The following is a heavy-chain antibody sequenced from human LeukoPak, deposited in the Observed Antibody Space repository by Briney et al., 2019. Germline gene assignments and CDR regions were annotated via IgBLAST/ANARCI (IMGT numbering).Heavy chain of an antibody. Sequence: GGSLRLSCAASGFTFSSYAMSWVRQAPGKGLEWVSAFSGSGGSTYYADSVKGRFTISRDNSKNTLYLQMNSLRAEDTAVYYCANSKGGYGDRYDYWGQGTLVTVSS. D-gene: IGHD4-17*01. CDR2: FSGSGGST. CDR3: ANSKGGYGDRYDY. CDR1: GFTFSSYA. V-gene: IGHV3-23*01. J-gene: IGHJ4*02.